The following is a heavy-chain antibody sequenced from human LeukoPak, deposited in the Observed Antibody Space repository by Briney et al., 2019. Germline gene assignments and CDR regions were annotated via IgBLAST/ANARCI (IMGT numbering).Heavy chain of an antibody. CDR3: VRGAVGTGVWFDP. J-gene: IGHJ5*02. D-gene: IGHD1-26*01. CDR1: GVTFTGYW. Sequence: PGGSLRLSCAASGVTFTGYWMPWVRQSPGKGLGWVSGINIDGATTNSADSVKGRFTISGDNAKTTLHLPMNSLRADDTAVYYCVRGAVGTGVWFDPWGQGTLVTVSS. V-gene: IGHV3-74*01. CDR2: INIDGATT.